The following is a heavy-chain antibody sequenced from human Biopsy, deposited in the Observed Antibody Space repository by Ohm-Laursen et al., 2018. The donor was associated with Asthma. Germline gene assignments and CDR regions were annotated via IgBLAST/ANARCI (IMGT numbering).Heavy chain of an antibody. V-gene: IGHV3-30*03. D-gene: IGHD1-26*01. CDR2: ISYDGFNK. J-gene: IGHJ4*02. Sequence: SLRLSCSASGFTFSTYGMHWVRQAPGKGLEWVAVISYDGFNKDYGDSVKGRFTISRDNSKNTLYLQMNSLTPDDTAVYYCARDAWELQKPYAYYFDYWGQGTLVTVSS. CDR1: GFTFSTYG. CDR3: ARDAWELQKPYAYYFDY.